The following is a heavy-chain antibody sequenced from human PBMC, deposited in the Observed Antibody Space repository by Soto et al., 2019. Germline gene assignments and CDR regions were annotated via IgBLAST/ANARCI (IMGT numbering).Heavy chain of an antibody. CDR1: GFTFSSYA. Sequence: EVQLLESGGGLVQPGGSLRLSCAASGFTFSSYAMSWVRQAPGKGLEWVSAISGSGGSTYYADSVKGRFTISRENSKNTLYLQMNSLRAEDTAVYYCAKDPQKDIVVVVVARAAFDIWGQGTMVTVSS. V-gene: IGHV3-23*01. J-gene: IGHJ3*02. CDR3: AKDPQKDIVVVVVARAAFDI. CDR2: ISGSGGST. D-gene: IGHD2-15*01.